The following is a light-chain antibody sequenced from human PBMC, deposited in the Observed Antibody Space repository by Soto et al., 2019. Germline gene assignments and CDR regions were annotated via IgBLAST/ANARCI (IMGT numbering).Light chain of an antibody. CDR1: QSISSW. CDR3: QQYNSYVWT. J-gene: IGKJ1*01. Sequence: MTECRSTLSGSVGDRFTITCRASQSISSWLAWYQQKKGKAPNVVIYDASSLESGVPSRFSGSGYGTEFNLTISSLQTADFAAYYCQQYNSYVWTFGQGTKVDIK. V-gene: IGKV1-5*01. CDR2: DAS.